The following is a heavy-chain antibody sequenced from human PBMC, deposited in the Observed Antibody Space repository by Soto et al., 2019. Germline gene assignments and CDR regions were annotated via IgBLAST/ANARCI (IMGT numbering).Heavy chain of an antibody. J-gene: IGHJ5*02. CDR2: IYYSGST. Sequence: QVQLQESGPGLVKPSETLSLTCTVSGGSISSYYWSWIRQPPGKGLEWIGYIYYSGSTNYNPSLKSRVTISVDTSKNPFSLKLSSVSAADTAVYYCARGGYYDSSGYYCLGFDPWGQGTLVTVSS. V-gene: IGHV4-59*01. CDR3: ARGGYYDSSGYYCLGFDP. CDR1: GGSISSYY. D-gene: IGHD3-22*01.